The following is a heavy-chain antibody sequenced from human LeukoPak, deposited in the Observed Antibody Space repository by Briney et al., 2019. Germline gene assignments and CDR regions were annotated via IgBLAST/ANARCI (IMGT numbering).Heavy chain of an antibody. Sequence: ASQTLSLTCTVSGASISSGDYYWSWLRQPSGKGLEWIGYIYNSGSTFYNPSLKSRLTISVDTSKKQFSLKLSSVAAADAAVYYCARAKGPGAHYNWFDPWGQGTLVTVSS. CDR3: ARAKGPGAHYNWFDP. J-gene: IGHJ5*02. CDR2: IYNSGST. CDR1: GASISSGDYY. V-gene: IGHV4-30-4*01. D-gene: IGHD2-2*01.